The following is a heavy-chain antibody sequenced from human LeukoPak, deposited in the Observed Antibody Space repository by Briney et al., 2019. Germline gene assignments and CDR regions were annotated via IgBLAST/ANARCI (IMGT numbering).Heavy chain of an antibody. Sequence: ASVKVSCKASGYTFTGYYMHWVRQAPGQGLEWMGWINPNSGGTNYAQKFQGRVTMTRDTSISTAYMELSRLRSDDTAVYYCARDGPNDSWSGYPDYWGQGTLVTVSS. D-gene: IGHD3-3*01. CDR3: ARDGPNDSWSGYPDY. CDR2: INPNSGGT. CDR1: GYTFTGYY. V-gene: IGHV1-2*02. J-gene: IGHJ4*02.